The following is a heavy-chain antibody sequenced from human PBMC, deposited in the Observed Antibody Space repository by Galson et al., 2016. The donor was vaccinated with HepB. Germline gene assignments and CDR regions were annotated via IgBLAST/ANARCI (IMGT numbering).Heavy chain of an antibody. CDR3: ARDRKAYYDFWIGSDYFYY. CDR2: ISYDGSNK. D-gene: IGHD3-3*01. V-gene: IGHV3-30*04. CDR1: GFTFSSYA. Sequence: SLRLSCAASGFTFSSYAMHWVRQAPGKGLEWVAVISYDGSNKYYADSVKGRFTISRDNSKNTLYLQMNSLRAEDTAVYYCARDRKAYYDFWIGSDYFYYWGQAALVTVCS. J-gene: IGHJ4*02.